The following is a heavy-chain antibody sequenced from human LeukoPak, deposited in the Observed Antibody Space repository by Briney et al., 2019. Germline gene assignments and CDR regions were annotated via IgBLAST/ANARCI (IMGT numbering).Heavy chain of an antibody. V-gene: IGHV4-30-4*01. D-gene: IGHD6-13*01. CDR2: IYYSGST. CDR3: ARESRIADPYYHYYGMDV. CDR1: GGSISSYY. Sequence: SETLSLTCTVSGGSISSYYWSWIRQPPGKGLEWIGYIYYSGSTYYNPSLKSRVTISVDTSKNQFSLKLSSVTAADTAVYYCARESRIADPYYHYYGMDVWGQGTTVTVSS. J-gene: IGHJ6*02.